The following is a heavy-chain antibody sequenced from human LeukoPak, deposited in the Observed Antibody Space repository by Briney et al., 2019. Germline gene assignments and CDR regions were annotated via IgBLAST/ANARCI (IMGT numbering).Heavy chain of an antibody. J-gene: IGHJ4*02. CDR3: ASPVITFGGVID. D-gene: IGHD3-16*01. CDR1: GFTVSSNY. V-gene: IGHV3-66*01. CDR2: IYSGGST. Sequence: PGGSLRLSCAASGFTVSSNYMSWVRQAPGKGLEWVSVIYSGGSTYYADSAMGRFTISRDNSKNTLYLQMNSLRAEDTAVYYCASPVITFGGVIDWGQGTLVTVPS.